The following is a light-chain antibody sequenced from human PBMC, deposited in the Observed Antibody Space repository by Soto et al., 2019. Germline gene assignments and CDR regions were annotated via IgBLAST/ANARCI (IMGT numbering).Light chain of an antibody. V-gene: IGKV3-20*01. J-gene: IGKJ1*01. CDR3: QQYGTSPWT. Sequence: EIVLTQSPGTLSLSPGERATLSCRASQTVSSTHLAWYQQKPGQAPRLLIYDVSSRATGIPDRFSGSGSGTDFTLTISRLEPEDFAVYYCQQYGTSPWTFGQGTKVEI. CDR1: QTVSSTH. CDR2: DVS.